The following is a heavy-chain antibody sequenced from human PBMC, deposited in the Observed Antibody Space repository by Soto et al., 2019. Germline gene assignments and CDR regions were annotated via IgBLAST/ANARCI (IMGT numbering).Heavy chain of an antibody. CDR2: IYYNGNT. V-gene: IGHV4-31*03. Sequence: QVQLQESGPGLVKPSQTLSLTCTVSGGSISSGDYYWSWILQLPGKDLEWIGYIYYNGNTYYTPSLQSRATISLDTSRNQFFLNLNSVTAADTAVYYCARDVGSSHGPGHPHYFDYWGPGTLVTVSS. CDR3: ARDVGSSHGPGHPHYFDY. J-gene: IGHJ4*02. CDR1: GGSISSGDYY. D-gene: IGHD2-2*01.